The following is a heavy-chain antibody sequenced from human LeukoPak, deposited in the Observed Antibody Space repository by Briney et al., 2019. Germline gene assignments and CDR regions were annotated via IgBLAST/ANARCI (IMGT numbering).Heavy chain of an antibody. J-gene: IGHJ5*02. D-gene: IGHD3-16*02. CDR1: GYTFTSYG. CDR2: ISAYNGNT. V-gene: IGHV1-18*01. CDR3: ARGLYVWGSYRLSWFDP. Sequence: GASVKVSCKASGYTFTSYGISWVRQAPGQGLAWMGWISAYNGNTNYAQKLQGRVTMTTDTSTSTAYMELRSLRSDDTAVYYCARGLYVWGSYRLSWFDPWGQGTLVTVSS.